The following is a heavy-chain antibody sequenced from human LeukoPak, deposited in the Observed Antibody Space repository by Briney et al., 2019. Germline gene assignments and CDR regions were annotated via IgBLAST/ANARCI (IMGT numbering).Heavy chain of an antibody. V-gene: IGHV4-39*01. CDR2: IYYSGST. Sequence: SSETLSLTCTVSGGSISSSSYYWGWIRQPPGKGLEWIGSIYYSGSTYYNPSLKSRVTISVDTSKNQFSLKLSSVTAADTAVYYCARRPRAAAGTGLFGYWGQGTLVTVSS. CDR3: ARRPRAAAGTGLFGY. CDR1: GGSISSSSYY. D-gene: IGHD6-13*01. J-gene: IGHJ4*02.